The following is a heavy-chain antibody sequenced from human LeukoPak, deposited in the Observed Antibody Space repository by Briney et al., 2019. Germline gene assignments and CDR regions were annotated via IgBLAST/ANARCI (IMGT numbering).Heavy chain of an antibody. Sequence: GGSLRLSCAASGFTFSSYSMNWVRQAPGKGLEWVSSISSGSTYIYYADSVKGRFTISRDKAKNSLYLQMNGLRAEDTAVYYCARGIAIGAAGTEDYWGQGTLVTVSS. V-gene: IGHV3-21*01. D-gene: IGHD6-13*01. J-gene: IGHJ4*02. CDR1: GFTFSSYS. CDR3: ARGIAIGAAGTEDY. CDR2: ISSGSTYI.